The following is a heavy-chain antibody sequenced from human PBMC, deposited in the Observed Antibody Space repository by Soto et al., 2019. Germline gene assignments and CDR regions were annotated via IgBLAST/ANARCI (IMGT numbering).Heavy chain of an antibody. CDR3: ARKSHGSIVAGTYYYGMDV. V-gene: IGHV1-8*01. J-gene: IGHJ6*02. CDR1: GYTFTSYD. Sequence: ASVKVSCKASGYTFTSYDINWVRQATGQGLEWMGWMNPNSGNTGYAQKFQGRVTMTRNTSISTAYMELSSLRSEDTAVYYCARKSHGSIVAGTYYYGMDVWGQGTTVTVSS. D-gene: IGHD6-19*01. CDR2: MNPNSGNT.